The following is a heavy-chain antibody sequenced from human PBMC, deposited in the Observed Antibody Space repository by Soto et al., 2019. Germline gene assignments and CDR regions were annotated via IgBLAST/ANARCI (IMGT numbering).Heavy chain of an antibody. CDR1: GGSFGGYY. D-gene: IGHD3-9*01. CDR2: INHSGST. Sequence: SETLSLTCAVYGGSFGGYYWSWIRQPPGKGLEWIGEINHSGSTNYNPSLKSRVTISVDTSKNQFSLKLSSVTAADTAVYYCARSMVRYFDWSAGYYYMDVWGKGTTVTVSS. CDR3: ARSMVRYFDWSAGYYYMDV. V-gene: IGHV4-34*01. J-gene: IGHJ6*03.